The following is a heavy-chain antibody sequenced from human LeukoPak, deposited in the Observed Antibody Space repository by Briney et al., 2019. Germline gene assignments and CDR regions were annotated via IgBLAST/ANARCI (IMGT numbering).Heavy chain of an antibody. CDR3: ARERFQLPPDY. D-gene: IGHD6-6*01. V-gene: IGHV1-46*01. Sequence: ASVNVSCKASGYTFTSYYMHWVRQAPGQGLEWMGIINPSGGSTSYAQKFQGRVTMTRDTSTSTVYMELSSLRSEDTAVYYCARERFQLPPDYWGQGTLVTVSS. CDR2: INPSGGST. J-gene: IGHJ4*02. CDR1: GYTFTSYY.